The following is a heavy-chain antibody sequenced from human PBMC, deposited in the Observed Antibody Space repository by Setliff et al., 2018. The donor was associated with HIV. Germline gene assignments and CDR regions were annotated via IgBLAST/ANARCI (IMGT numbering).Heavy chain of an antibody. CDR1: GGSISSHY. V-gene: IGHV4-59*11. D-gene: IGHD3-3*01. CDR3: AKEVGLYFGMLIHDAIDL. CDR2: IYYSGST. J-gene: IGHJ3*01. Sequence: SETLSLTCTVSGGSISSHYWSWIRQPPGKGLEWIGGIYYSGSTNYNPSLKSRVTLSLDTSKNQFSLKLTSVTAADTAVYYCAKEVGLYFGMLIHDAIDLWGQGTMVTVSS.